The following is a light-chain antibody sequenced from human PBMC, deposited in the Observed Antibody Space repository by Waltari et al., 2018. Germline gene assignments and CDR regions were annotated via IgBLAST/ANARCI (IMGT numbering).Light chain of an antibody. V-gene: IGLV2-14*01. CDR2: EVS. CDR3: SSYTTSSAPGV. CDR1: DSDVGAYHF. J-gene: IGLJ1*01. Sequence: QSALTQPASVSGSPGQSITISCSGPDSDVGAYHFVPWYQQHPGNAPHLIICEVSNRPSGISNRFSASKSGNTASLTISGLQAEDEADYYCSSYTTSSAPGVFGTGTRVTVL.